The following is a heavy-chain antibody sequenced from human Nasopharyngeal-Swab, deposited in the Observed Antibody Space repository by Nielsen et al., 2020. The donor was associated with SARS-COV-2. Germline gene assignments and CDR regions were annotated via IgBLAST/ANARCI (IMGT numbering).Heavy chain of an antibody. CDR3: ASLGATEPTSYYYYGMDV. CDR1: GFTFSSHH. V-gene: IGHV3-21*01. D-gene: IGHD5-12*01. Sequence: ESPKIPCAASGFTFSSHHMNWVRQAPGKGLEWVSSNSSSSSYINYADSVKGRFTISRDNAKNSLYLQMNSLRAEDTAVYYCASLGATEPTSYYYYGMDVWGQGTTVTVSS. J-gene: IGHJ6*02. CDR2: NSSSSSYI.